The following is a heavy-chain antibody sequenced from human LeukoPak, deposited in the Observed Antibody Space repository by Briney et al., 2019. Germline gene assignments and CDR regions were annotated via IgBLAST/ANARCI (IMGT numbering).Heavy chain of an antibody. CDR3: ASLYY. Sequence: SSGTLSLTCTVSGYSISSGYYWGWIRPPPGKGLEWIGSIYHSGSTYYSPSLKSRVTISVDTSKNQFSLKLSSVTAADTAVYYCASLYYWGRGTLVTVSS. J-gene: IGHJ4*02. CDR1: GYSISSGYY. CDR2: IYHSGST. V-gene: IGHV4-38-2*02.